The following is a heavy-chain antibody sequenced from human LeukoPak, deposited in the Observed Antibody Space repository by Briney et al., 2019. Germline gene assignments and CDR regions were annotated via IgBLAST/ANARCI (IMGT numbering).Heavy chain of an antibody. V-gene: IGHV1-69*13. CDR2: IIPIFGTA. CDR1: GYTFTNYA. D-gene: IGHD1-14*01. J-gene: IGHJ3*02. Sequence: GASVKVSCKASGYTFTNYALNWVRQAPGQGLEWMGGIIPIFGTANYAQKFQGRVTITADESTSTAYMELSSLRSEDTAVYYCARSKTGWSAFDIWGQGTMVTVSS. CDR3: ARSKTGWSAFDI.